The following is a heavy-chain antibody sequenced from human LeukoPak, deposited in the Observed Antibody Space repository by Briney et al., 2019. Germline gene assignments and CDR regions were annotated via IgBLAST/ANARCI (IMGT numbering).Heavy chain of an antibody. D-gene: IGHD3-10*01. Sequence: GASVKVSCKASGYTFTSYAMNWVRQALGQGLEWMGWINTNTGNPTYAQGFTGRFVFSLDTSVSTAYLQICSLKAEDTAVYYCARDTQLLLWFGPQYYYYGMDVWGQGTTVTVSS. J-gene: IGHJ6*02. CDR1: GYTFTSYA. V-gene: IGHV7-4-1*01. CDR2: INTNTGNP. CDR3: ARDTQLLLWFGPQYYYYGMDV.